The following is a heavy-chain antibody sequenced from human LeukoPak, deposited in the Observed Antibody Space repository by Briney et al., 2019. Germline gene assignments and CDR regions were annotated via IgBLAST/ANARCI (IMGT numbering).Heavy chain of an antibody. J-gene: IGHJ4*02. CDR1: GFTFSSFE. D-gene: IGHD5-18*01. V-gene: IGHV3-48*03. CDR3: ARDGGYSYGSFDY. Sequence: GGSLRLSCAASGFTFSSFEMNWDRQAPGKGLEWVSYISSGGTTIYYADSVKGRFTISRDNAKNSLYLQMNSLRAEDTAVYYCARDGGYSYGSFDYWGQGTLVTVSS. CDR2: ISSGGTTI.